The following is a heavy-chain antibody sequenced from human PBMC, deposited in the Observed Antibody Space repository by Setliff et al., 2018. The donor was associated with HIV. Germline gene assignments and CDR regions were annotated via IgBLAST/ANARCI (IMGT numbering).Heavy chain of an antibody. V-gene: IGHV4-4*09. Sequence: PSETLSLTCTVSGVSISNYYWNWIRQPPGKGLEWIGYIFTSGDTNYNTSLRSRVTLSVDTSKNQDSRKLCSVTAADTAVYFCASAPLYFYDGSGYLKYWGQGSQVTVSS. D-gene: IGHD3-22*01. CDR2: IFTSGDT. J-gene: IGHJ4*02. CDR1: GVSISNYY. CDR3: ASAPLYFYDGSGYLKY.